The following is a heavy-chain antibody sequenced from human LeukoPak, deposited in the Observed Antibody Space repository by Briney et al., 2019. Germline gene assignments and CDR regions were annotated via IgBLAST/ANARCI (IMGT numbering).Heavy chain of an antibody. V-gene: IGHV4-34*01. D-gene: IGHD6-19*01. CDR3: ASEYVAVALPDY. J-gene: IGHJ4*02. CDR2: INHSGST. CDR1: GGSFSGYY. Sequence: SETLSLTCAVYGGSFSGYYWSWIRQPPGKGLEWIGEINHSGSTNYNPSLKSRVTISVDTSKNQFSLKLSSVAAADTAVYYCASEYVAVALPDYWAQGTLVTVSS.